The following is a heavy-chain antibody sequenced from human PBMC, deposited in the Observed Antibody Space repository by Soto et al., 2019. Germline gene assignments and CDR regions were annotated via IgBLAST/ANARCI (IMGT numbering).Heavy chain of an antibody. D-gene: IGHD3-10*01. CDR3: ARGGAYGSGDYFDY. Sequence: QVQLVESGGGVVQPGRSLRLSCAASGFTFSSYGMHWVRQAPGKGLEWVAVIWYDGSNKYYADSVKGRFTISRDNSKNTLYLQMNSLRAEDTAVYYCARGGAYGSGDYFDYWGQGTLVTVSS. J-gene: IGHJ4*02. CDR1: GFTFSSYG. V-gene: IGHV3-33*01. CDR2: IWYDGSNK.